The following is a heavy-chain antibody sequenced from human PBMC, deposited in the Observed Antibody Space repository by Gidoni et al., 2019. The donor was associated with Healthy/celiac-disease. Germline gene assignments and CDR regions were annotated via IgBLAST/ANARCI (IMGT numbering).Heavy chain of an antibody. CDR1: GFTFDDYA. V-gene: IGHV3-9*01. CDR3: AKDIRDLGDYYYMDV. J-gene: IGHJ6*03. CDR2: ISWNSGSI. Sequence: EVQLVESGGGLVQPGRSLRLSCAASGFTFDDYAMHWVRQAPGKGLEWVSGISWNSGSIGYADSVKGRFTISRDNAKNSLYLQMNSLRAEDTALYYCAKDIRDLGDYYYMDVWGKGTTVTVSS. D-gene: IGHD4-17*01.